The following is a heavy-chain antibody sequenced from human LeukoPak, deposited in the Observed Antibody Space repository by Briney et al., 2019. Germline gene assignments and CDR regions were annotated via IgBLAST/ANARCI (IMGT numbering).Heavy chain of an antibody. Sequence: PGRSLRLSRAASGFTFSSYGMHWVRQAPGKGLEWVAVIWYDGSNKYYADSVKGRFTISRDNSKNTLYLQMNSLRAEDTAVYYCARPYDSSGYYYFDYWGQGTLVTVSS. CDR3: ARPYDSSGYYYFDY. CDR2: IWYDGSNK. CDR1: GFTFSSYG. D-gene: IGHD3-22*01. V-gene: IGHV3-33*01. J-gene: IGHJ4*02.